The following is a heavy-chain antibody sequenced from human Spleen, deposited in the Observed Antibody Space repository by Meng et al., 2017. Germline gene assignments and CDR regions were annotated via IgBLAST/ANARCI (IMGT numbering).Heavy chain of an antibody. CDR1: GGSFSGYY. CDR2: INHSGST. V-gene: IGHV4-34*01. Sequence: VQPQEWGPGVLKPSETLALTCAVFGGSFSGYYWSWIRQPPGTGLEWIGEINHSGSTNYNPSLKSRVTISVDTSKNQFSLKLSSVTAADTAVYYCARDQDIVVLAAARWFDPWGQGTLVTVSS. J-gene: IGHJ5*02. D-gene: IGHD2-2*01. CDR3: ARDQDIVVLAAARWFDP.